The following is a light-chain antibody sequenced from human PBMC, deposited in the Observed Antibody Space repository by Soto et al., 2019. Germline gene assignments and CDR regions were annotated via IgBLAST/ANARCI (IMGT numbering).Light chain of an antibody. CDR3: QQYDTSPYT. CDR2: GAS. CDR1: QSVGNRN. Sequence: EIVLTQSPGTLSLSPGERATLSCRASQSVGNRNLAWYQLKPGQAPRLLIYGASSRATGVTDRFSGSGSESYFIRTISRLEPEDFTVYYCQQYDTSPYTFGQGTKLEIK. J-gene: IGKJ2*01. V-gene: IGKV3-20*01.